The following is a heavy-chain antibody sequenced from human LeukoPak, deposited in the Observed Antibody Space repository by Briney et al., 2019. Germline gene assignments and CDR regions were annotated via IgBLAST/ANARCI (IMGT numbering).Heavy chain of an antibody. CDR2: TYYRSKWYN. D-gene: IGHD5-12*01. CDR1: GDSVSSNSAV. Sequence: SQTLSLTCAISGDSVSSNSAVWNWLRQSPSRGLEWLGRTYYRSKWYNDYAVTVKSRITVNPDTSKNQFSLQLNSVTPADTAMYYCARDTGAAISVFDIWGQGTMVTVSS. CDR3: ARDTGAAISVFDI. V-gene: IGHV6-1*01. J-gene: IGHJ3*02.